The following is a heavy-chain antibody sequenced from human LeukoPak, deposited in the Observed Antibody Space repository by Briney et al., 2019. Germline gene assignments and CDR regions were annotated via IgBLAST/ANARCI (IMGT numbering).Heavy chain of an antibody. CDR3: ARVGGPNFYYYGMDV. V-gene: IGHV4-30-4*01. J-gene: IGHJ6*02. CDR1: GGSTTSGAYY. D-gene: IGHD2-15*01. CDR2: IYFRGHT. Sequence: SQTLSPTCTVSGGSTTSGAYYWSWIRQPPGKGLEWIGYIYFRGHTYYNPSLKSRVTLSVDTSKNQCSLRLSSVTAAGTGVYFCARVGGPNFYYYGMDVWGQGTTVTVSS.